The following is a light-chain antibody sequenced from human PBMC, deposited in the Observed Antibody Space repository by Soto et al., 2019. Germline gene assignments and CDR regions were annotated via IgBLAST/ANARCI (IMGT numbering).Light chain of an antibody. CDR1: QSVSSN. J-gene: IGKJ4*01. CDR3: QQYNKWPQLT. Sequence: EIVMTQSPATLSVSPGERATLSCSASQSVSSNLAWYQQKPGQAARLLIYGASTRATGIPARFSGSGSGTEFTLTISSLQSEDFAVYYCQQYNKWPQLTFGGGTKVEIK. V-gene: IGKV3-15*01. CDR2: GAS.